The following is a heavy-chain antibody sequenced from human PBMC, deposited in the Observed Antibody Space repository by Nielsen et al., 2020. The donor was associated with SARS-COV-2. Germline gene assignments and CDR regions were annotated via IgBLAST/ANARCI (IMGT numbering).Heavy chain of an antibody. D-gene: IGHD2-2*01. J-gene: IGHJ3*02. CDR3: ARDFKGYCSSSSCLDAFDI. CDR1: GFTFDDYA. V-gene: IGHV3-9*01. Sequence: SLKISCAASGFTFDDYAMHWVRQAPGKGLEWVSGISWNSGSIGYADSVKGRFTISRDNAKNSLYLQMNSLRAEDTALYYCARDFKGYCSSSSCLDAFDIWGQGTMVTVSS. CDR2: ISWNSGSI.